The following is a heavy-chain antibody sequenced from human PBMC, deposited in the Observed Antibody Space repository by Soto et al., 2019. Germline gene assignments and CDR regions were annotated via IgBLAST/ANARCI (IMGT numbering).Heavy chain of an antibody. J-gene: IGHJ4*02. CDR3: ASPTYDSSGYYYFDY. Sequence: GESLKISCKGSGYSFTSYWIGWVRQMPGKGLEWMGIIYPGDSDTRYSPSFQGQVTISADKSISTAYLQWSSLKASDTAMYYCASPTYDSSGYYYFDYWGQGTLVTVSS. D-gene: IGHD3-22*01. CDR2: IYPGDSDT. CDR1: GYSFTSYW. V-gene: IGHV5-51*01.